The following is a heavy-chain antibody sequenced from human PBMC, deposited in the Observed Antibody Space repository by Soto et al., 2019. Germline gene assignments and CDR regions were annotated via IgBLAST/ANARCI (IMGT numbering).Heavy chain of an antibody. Sequence: QVQLVESGGGVVQPGRSLRLSYAASGFTFSSYGMHWVRQAPGKGLEWVAVISYDGSNKYYADSVKGRFTISRDNSKNTLYLQMNSLRAEDTAVYYCAKRYGDYWGQGTLVTVSS. CDR3: AKRYGDY. CDR2: ISYDGSNK. CDR1: GFTFSSYG. D-gene: IGHD4-17*01. J-gene: IGHJ4*02. V-gene: IGHV3-30*18.